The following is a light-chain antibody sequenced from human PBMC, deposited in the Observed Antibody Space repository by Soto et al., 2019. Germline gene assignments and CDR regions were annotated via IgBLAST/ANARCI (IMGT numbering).Light chain of an antibody. Sequence: DIQMTQSPSTLSASVGDRVTITCRASQSISSWLAWYQQKPGKAPKLLIYDASSLESGVPSRFSGSGSGTEFTLSISSRQPDDFETYYCQQYNSYPWTFGQGTKVEIK. CDR1: QSISSW. CDR2: DAS. J-gene: IGKJ1*01. V-gene: IGKV1-5*01. CDR3: QQYNSYPWT.